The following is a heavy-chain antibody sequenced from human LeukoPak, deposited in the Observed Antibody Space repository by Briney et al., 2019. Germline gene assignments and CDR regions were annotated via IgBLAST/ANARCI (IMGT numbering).Heavy chain of an antibody. Sequence: SETLSLTCTVSGGSISSYYWSWIRQPPGKGLEWIGYIYYSGSTNYNPSLKSRVTISVDTSKNQFSLKLSSVTAADTAVYYCARFLWAAAGFDYWGQGTLVTVSS. D-gene: IGHD6-13*01. CDR3: ARFLWAAAGFDY. CDR1: GGSISSYY. J-gene: IGHJ4*02. CDR2: IYYSGST. V-gene: IGHV4-59*01.